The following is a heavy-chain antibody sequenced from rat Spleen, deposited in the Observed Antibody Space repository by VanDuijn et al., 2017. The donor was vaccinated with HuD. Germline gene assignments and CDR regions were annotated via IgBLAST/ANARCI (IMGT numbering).Heavy chain of an antibody. V-gene: IGHV5-19*01. J-gene: IGHJ1*01. D-gene: IGHD4-4*01. CDR2: ISPSGRGI. Sequence: EVQLVESGGGLVQPGRSLKLSCAASGFTLSDYVMHWIRQAPTKGLEWVTSISPSGRGIYYRDSVKGRFTISRDNAYSTLYLQMDSLRSEDTATYYCARRGNSVFWNFDFWGPGTMVTVSS. CDR1: GFTLSDYV. CDR3: ARRGNSVFWNFDF.